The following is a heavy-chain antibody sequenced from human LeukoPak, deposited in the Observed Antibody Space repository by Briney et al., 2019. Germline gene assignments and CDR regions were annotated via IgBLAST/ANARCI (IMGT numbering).Heavy chain of an antibody. CDR3: ARDLFGYSSGWNNAFDI. V-gene: IGHV4-59*01. D-gene: IGHD6-19*01. J-gene: IGHJ3*02. CDR2: IYYSGST. Sequence: SETLSLTYAVSGGSISSYYWSWLRQPPGKGLEWIGYIYYSGSTNYNPSLKSRVIISVDTSKNQISLKLSSVTAADTAVYYCARDLFGYSSGWNNAFDIWGQGTMVTVPS. CDR1: GGSISSYY.